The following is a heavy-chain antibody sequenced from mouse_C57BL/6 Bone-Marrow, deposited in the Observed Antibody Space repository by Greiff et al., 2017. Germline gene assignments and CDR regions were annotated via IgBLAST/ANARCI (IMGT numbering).Heavy chain of an antibody. D-gene: IGHD1-1*01. Sequence: VKLQQPGAELVKPGASVKLSCKASGYTFTSYWMPWVKQRPGQGLEWIGMIHPNSGSPNYNETFKSKATLTVDKSSSTTYMRLNSLTSEDAAVYCCARGRSYGYWGQGTTLTVSS. CDR2: IHPNSGSP. CDR1: GYTFTSYW. CDR3: ARGRSYGY. J-gene: IGHJ2*01. V-gene: IGHV1-64*01.